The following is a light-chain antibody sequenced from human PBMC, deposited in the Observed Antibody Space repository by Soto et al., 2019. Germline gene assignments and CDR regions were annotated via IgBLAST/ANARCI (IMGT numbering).Light chain of an antibody. J-gene: IGKJ1*01. CDR1: QSVSSN. CDR3: QQYNNWPPET. V-gene: IGKV3-15*01. Sequence: EIVMTQSPATLSVSPGERATLSCRASQSVSSNLAWYQQKPGQAPRLLIYGASTRATGIPARFSGSGAATEFTLTTSSRQSEDFAVYYYQQYNNWPPETFGQGTKVEIK. CDR2: GAS.